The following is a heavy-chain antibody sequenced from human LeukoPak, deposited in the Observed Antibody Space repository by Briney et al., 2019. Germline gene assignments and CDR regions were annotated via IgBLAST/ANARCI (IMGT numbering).Heavy chain of an antibody. V-gene: IGHV1-24*01. J-gene: IGHJ4*02. Sequence: ASVKLSCKVSGYTLTELPMHWVRQAPGKGLEWMGGFDPEDGETIYAQKFQGRVTMTEDTSTDTAYMELSSLRSEDTAVYYCATVHSGDYYDSSGYYYVRTKLFDYWGQGTLVTVSS. CDR2: FDPEDGET. D-gene: IGHD3-22*01. CDR3: ATVHSGDYYDSSGYYYVRTKLFDY. CDR1: GYTLTELP.